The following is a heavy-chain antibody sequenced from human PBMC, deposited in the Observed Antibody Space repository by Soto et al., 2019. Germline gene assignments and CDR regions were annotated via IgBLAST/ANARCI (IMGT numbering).Heavy chain of an antibody. CDR2: IYYSGST. Sequence: QVQLQESGPGLVKPSETLSLTCTVSGGSISTYYWSWIRQPPGKGLEWIGYIYYSGSTNYNPSLKSRVTISVDTSKNQFSLKLSSVTAADTAVYYCARLPRCSGGTCRYYFDYWGQGTLVTVSS. CDR1: GGSISTYY. V-gene: IGHV4-59*08. J-gene: IGHJ4*02. CDR3: ARLPRCSGGTCRYYFDY. D-gene: IGHD2-15*01.